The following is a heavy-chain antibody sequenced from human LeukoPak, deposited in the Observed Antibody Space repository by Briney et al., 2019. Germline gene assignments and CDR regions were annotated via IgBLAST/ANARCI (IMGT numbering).Heavy chain of an antibody. J-gene: IGHJ6*03. D-gene: IGHD6-13*01. V-gene: IGHV3-43*01. CDR3: AKDITDHSSQGMDV. Sequence: GGSLRLSCAASGFTFDDYTMHWVRQAPGKGLEWVSLISWDGGSTYYADSVKGRFTISRDNSKNSLYLQMNSLRTEDTALYYCAKDITDHSSQGMDVWGKGTTVTVSS. CDR2: ISWDGGST. CDR1: GFTFDDYT.